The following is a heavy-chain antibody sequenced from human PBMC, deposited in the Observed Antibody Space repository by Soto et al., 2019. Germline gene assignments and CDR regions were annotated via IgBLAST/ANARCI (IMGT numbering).Heavy chain of an antibody. Sequence: SETLSLTCSVSGDSISTVDYFWAWVRQPPGQALEHIGYIYKSATTYYNPSFESRVSISLDTSKSQFSLNVTSLTAADTAVYFCARGRYCLTGRCFPNWFDSWGQGTLVTVSS. CDR1: GDSISTVDYF. CDR2: IYKSATT. D-gene: IGHD2-15*01. V-gene: IGHV4-30-4*01. CDR3: ARGRYCLTGRCFPNWFDS. J-gene: IGHJ5*01.